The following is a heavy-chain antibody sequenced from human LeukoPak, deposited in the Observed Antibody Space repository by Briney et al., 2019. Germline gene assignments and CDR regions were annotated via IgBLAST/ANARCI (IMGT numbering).Heavy chain of an antibody. Sequence: SETLSLTCTVSGGSISGYYWSWIRQPPGKGLEWIGEINHSGSTNYNPSLKSRVTISVDTSKNQFSLKLSSVTAADTAVYYCARGPPGSYGTFDYWGQGTLVTVSS. CDR2: INHSGST. D-gene: IGHD5-18*01. V-gene: IGHV4-34*01. J-gene: IGHJ4*02. CDR1: GGSISGYY. CDR3: ARGPPGSYGTFDY.